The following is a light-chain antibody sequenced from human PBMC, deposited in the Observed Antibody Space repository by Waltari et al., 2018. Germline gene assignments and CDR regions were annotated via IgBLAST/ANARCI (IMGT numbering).Light chain of an antibody. CDR2: DVS. J-gene: IGLJ1*01. V-gene: IGLV2-14*03. CDR1: SSDIGDYNY. Sequence: QSALTQPASVSGSPGQSLTISCTGTSSDIGDYNYVSWYQQDPGKAPKLIIYDVSNRPSGVSNRFSGSKSGNTASLKISGLQAEDEADYYYSSYTRTTIGLYVFGTGTKVTVL. CDR3: SSYTRTTIGLYV.